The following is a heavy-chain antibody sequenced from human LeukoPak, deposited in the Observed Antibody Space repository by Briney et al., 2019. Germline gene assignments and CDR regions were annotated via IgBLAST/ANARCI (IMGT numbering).Heavy chain of an antibody. CDR3: ARGGYYGSGNDFRFDR. D-gene: IGHD3-10*01. CDR2: INPSGGST. CDR1: GYTFTSYY. V-gene: IGHV1-46*01. Sequence: ASVKVSCKASGYTFTSYYMHWVRQPPGQGLEWMGLINPSGGSTSYAQKFRGRVTITSDKSTSTAYMEVSSLRAEDTAVYYCARGGYYGSGNDFRFDRRGQGTLVTVSS. J-gene: IGHJ5*02.